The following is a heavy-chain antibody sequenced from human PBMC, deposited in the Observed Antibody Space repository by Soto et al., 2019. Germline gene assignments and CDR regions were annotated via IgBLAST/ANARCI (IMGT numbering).Heavy chain of an antibody. CDR3: ARRGLVGYSPIYYYYGMDV. J-gene: IGHJ6*02. CDR2: IIPIFGTA. CDR1: GGTFSSYA. V-gene: IGHV1-69*13. D-gene: IGHD2-15*01. Sequence: GASVKVSCKASGGTFSSYAISWVRQAPGQGLEWMGGIIPIFGTANYAQKFQGRVTITADESTSTAYMELSSLRSEDTAVYYCARRGLVGYSPIYYYYGMDVWGQGTTVTVSS.